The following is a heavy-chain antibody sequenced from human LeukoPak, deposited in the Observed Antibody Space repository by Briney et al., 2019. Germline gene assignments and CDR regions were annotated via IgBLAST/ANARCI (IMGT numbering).Heavy chain of an antibody. D-gene: IGHD3-16*01. Sequence: PGGSLTLSCAASGFTFSSYAMSWVRQPPGKGLEWVSSIYAGGSTYYADSVRGRFTISRDNSKNTVYLKMTSLRAEDTAVYYCARGRQITGTYYPYDYWGQGTLVTVSS. CDR3: ARGRQITGTYYPYDY. CDR1: GFTFSSYA. V-gene: IGHV3-66*01. J-gene: IGHJ4*02. CDR2: IYAGGST.